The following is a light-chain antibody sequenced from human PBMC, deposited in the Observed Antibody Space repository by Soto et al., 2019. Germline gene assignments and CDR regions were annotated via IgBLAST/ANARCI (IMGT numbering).Light chain of an antibody. J-gene: IGLJ1*01. CDR2: SNN. Sequence: VLTQPPSASGTPGQRVTISCSGSSSNIGSNYVYWYQRLPGTAPKLLIYSNNQRPSGVPDRFSGSKSGTSASLAISGLRSEDEADYYCAAWDDSLSGYVFGTGTKVTVL. CDR3: AAWDDSLSGYV. V-gene: IGLV1-47*02. CDR1: SSNIGSNY.